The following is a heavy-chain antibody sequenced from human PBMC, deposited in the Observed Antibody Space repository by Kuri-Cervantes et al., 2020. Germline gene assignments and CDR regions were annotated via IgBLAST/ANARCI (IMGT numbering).Heavy chain of an antibody. CDR3: ARPLSGYYYYGMDV. Sequence: ASVKVSCKASGYTFTSYGISWVRQAPGQGLEWMGWISAYNGNTNYAQKLQGRVTMTTDTSISTAYMELSRLRSDDTAVYYCARPLSGYYYYGMDVWGQGTTVTVSS. D-gene: IGHD6-25*01. J-gene: IGHJ6*02. V-gene: IGHV1-18*01. CDR2: ISAYNGNT. CDR1: GYTFTSYG.